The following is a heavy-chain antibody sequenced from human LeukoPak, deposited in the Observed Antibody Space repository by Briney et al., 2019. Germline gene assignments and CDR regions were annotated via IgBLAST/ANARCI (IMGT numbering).Heavy chain of an antibody. Sequence: SETLSLTCAVYGGSFSGYYWSWIRQPPGRGLECIGEINHSGSTNYNPSLKGRVTISVDTSKNQFSLKLSSVTAADTAVYYCARGLRLRYFDWLLSPRPFDYWGQGTLVTVSS. D-gene: IGHD3-9*01. CDR1: GGSFSGYY. CDR3: ARGLRLRYFDWLLSPRPFDY. V-gene: IGHV4-34*01. CDR2: INHSGST. J-gene: IGHJ4*02.